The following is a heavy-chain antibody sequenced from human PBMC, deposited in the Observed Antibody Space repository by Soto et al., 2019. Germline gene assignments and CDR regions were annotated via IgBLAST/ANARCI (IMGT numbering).Heavy chain of an antibody. Sequence: ASVKVSCKASCYTFTSYGISWVRQAPGQGLEWMGWISAYNGNTNYAQKLQGRVTMTTDTSTSTAYMELRSLRSDDTAVYYCSSSKGYCSGGSCYSFHYWGQGTLVTVSS. V-gene: IGHV1-18*01. D-gene: IGHD2-15*01. CDR2: ISAYNGNT. J-gene: IGHJ4*02. CDR1: CYTFTSYG. CDR3: SSSKGYCSGGSCYSFHY.